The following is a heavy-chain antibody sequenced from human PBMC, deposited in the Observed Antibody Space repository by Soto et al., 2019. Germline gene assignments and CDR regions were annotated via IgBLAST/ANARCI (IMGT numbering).Heavy chain of an antibody. Sequence: KTSETLSLTCTVSGGSISSGVYYWSWIRQHPGKGLEWIGYIYYSGSTYYNPSLKSRVTISVDTSKNQFSLKLSSVTAADTAVYYCAREKPARGGTLGPWGQGTLVTVSS. CDR2: IYYSGST. V-gene: IGHV4-31*03. CDR3: AREKPARGGTLGP. J-gene: IGHJ5*02. D-gene: IGHD6-6*01. CDR1: GGSISSGVYY.